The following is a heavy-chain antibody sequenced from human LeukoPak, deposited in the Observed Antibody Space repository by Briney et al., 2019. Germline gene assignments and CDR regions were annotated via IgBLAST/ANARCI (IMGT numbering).Heavy chain of an antibody. CDR2: IKQDGSEK. D-gene: IGHD2-2*01. Sequence: GGSLRLSCAASGFTFSSYWMSWVRQAPGKGLEWVANIKQDGSEKYYVDSVKGRFTISRDNAKNSLYLQMNSLRAEDTAVYYCARDVGVVVPAAIPYYMDVWGKGTTVTVSS. CDR3: ARDVGVVVPAAIPYYMDV. J-gene: IGHJ6*03. CDR1: GFTFSSYW. V-gene: IGHV3-7*01.